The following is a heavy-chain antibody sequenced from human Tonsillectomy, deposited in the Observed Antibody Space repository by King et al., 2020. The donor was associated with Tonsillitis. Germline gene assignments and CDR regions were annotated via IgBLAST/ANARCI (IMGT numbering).Heavy chain of an antibody. Sequence: VQLVESGGGLVQPGGSLRLSCEASGFTFSIYGMHWVRQAPGKGLEWVAIIWYDGSNKYSDDSVKGRFTISRDNAKDTLYLQMDSLRAEDTAVYYCARGPGSGTHLSAFDIWGQGTVVTVSS. D-gene: IGHD3-10*01. V-gene: IGHV3-33*08. CDR2: IWYDGSNK. J-gene: IGHJ3*02. CDR3: ARGPGSGTHLSAFDI. CDR1: GFTFSIYG.